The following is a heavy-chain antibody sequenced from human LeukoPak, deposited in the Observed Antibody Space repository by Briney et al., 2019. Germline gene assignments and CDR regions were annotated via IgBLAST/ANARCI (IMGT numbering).Heavy chain of an antibody. D-gene: IGHD2-21*01. CDR1: GGSFSGYY. V-gene: IGHV4-34*01. CDR2: INHSGST. CDR3: ARDRGDWGDYFDY. Sequence: SETLSLTCAVYGGSFSGYYWSWIRQPPGKGLEWIGEINHSGSTNYNPSLKSRVTISVDTSKNQFSLKLSSVTAADTAVYYCARDRGDWGDYFDYWGQGTLVTVSS. J-gene: IGHJ4*02.